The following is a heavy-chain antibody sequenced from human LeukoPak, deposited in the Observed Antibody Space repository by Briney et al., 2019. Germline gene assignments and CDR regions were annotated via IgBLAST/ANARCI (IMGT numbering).Heavy chain of an antibody. J-gene: IGHJ4*02. CDR1: GYTFTSYY. V-gene: IGHV1-2*02. CDR3: ARGLRSGSYRYFDY. D-gene: IGHD1-26*01. Sequence: ASVKVSCKASGYTFTSYYMHWVRQAPGQGLEWMGWINPNSGGTNYAQKFQGRVTMTRDTSISTAYMELSRLRSEDTAVYYCARGLRSGSYRYFDYWGQGTLVTVSS. CDR2: INPNSGGT.